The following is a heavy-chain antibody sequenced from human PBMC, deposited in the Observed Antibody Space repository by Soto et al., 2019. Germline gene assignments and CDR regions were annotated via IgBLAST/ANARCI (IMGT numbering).Heavy chain of an antibody. CDR2: IDPSDSYT. V-gene: IGHV5-10-1*01. J-gene: IGHJ6*02. CDR3: ATDMCISCPVGVYYCYHGMKV. Sequence: PGESLKIACKGSGYSFTSYWISWVRQMPGKGLDCMGRIDPSDSYTNYSPSFQGHVTISADNSIITAYLQWSSLKASDTAMYYCATDMCISCPVGVYYCYHGMKVWGQGTTVTDSS. CDR1: GYSFTSYW. D-gene: IGHD6-13*01.